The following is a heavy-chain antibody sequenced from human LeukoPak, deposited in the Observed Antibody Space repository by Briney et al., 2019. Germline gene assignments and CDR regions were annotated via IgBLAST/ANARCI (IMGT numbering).Heavy chain of an antibody. D-gene: IGHD2-2*01. J-gene: IGHJ4*02. Sequence: GGSLRLSCAASGFTFSSYAMHWVRQAPGKGLEYVSVISSNGGNIYYANSVKGRFTISRDNSKNTLYLQMNSLRAEDTAVYYCAKDRVPAAVLSAYFDYWGQGTLVTVSS. V-gene: IGHV3-64*01. CDR3: AKDRVPAAVLSAYFDY. CDR2: ISSNGGNI. CDR1: GFTFSSYA.